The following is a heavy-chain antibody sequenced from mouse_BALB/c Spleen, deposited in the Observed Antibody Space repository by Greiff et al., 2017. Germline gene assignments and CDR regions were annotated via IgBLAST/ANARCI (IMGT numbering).Heavy chain of an antibody. J-gene: IGHJ2*01. CDR2: INSNGGST. CDR1: GFTFSSYG. V-gene: IGHV5-6-3*01. CDR3: ARGVTTVVAYDY. Sequence: EVQGVESGGGLVQPGGSLKLSCAASGFTFSSYGMSWVRQTPDKRLELVATINSNGGSTYYPDSVKGRFTISRDNAKNTLYLQMSSLKSEDTAMYYCARGVTTVVAYDYWGQGTTLTVSS. D-gene: IGHD1-1*01.